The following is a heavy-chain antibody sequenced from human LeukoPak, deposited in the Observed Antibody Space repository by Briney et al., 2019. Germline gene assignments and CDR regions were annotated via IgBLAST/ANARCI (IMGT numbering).Heavy chain of an antibody. D-gene: IGHD2/OR15-2a*01. CDR2: ISGSGGST. CDR3: AKGGYYSKKGNYFDY. Sequence: GGSLRLSCAASGFTFSSYAMSWVRQAPGKGLEWVSAISGSGGSTYYADSVKGRFTISRDNSKNTLYLQMNSLRAEDTAVYYCAKGGYYSKKGNYFDYWGQGTLVTVSS. V-gene: IGHV3-23*01. J-gene: IGHJ4*02. CDR1: GFTFSSYA.